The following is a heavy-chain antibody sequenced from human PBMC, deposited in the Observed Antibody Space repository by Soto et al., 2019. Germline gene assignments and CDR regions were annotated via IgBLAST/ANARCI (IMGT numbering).Heavy chain of an antibody. Sequence: QVQLQESGPGLVKPSETLSLTCTVSGGSISRYYWNWIRQPAGKGLEWIGRIYSRGDTKYNPSLKSRITMLVDTSKKEFSLKLNSVTAADTAVYYCAGIGEDIYYGMDVWGQGTTVTVSS. CDR2: IYSRGDT. CDR3: AGIGEDIYYGMDV. CDR1: GGSISRYY. D-gene: IGHD2-15*01. J-gene: IGHJ6*02. V-gene: IGHV4-4*07.